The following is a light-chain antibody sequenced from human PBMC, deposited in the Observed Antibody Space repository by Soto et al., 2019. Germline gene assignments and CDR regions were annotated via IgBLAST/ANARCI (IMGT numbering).Light chain of an antibody. CDR1: QSVSSN. Sequence: EKALTQSPVTLSLSPGERATLSCRASQSVSSNLAWYQQRPGQAPRLLIYGASTRASGVPDRFSGSGSGTEFTLTISNLEPEDFAVYYCHQRSSWPITFGGGTKVDIK. J-gene: IGKJ4*01. CDR3: HQRSSWPIT. CDR2: GAS. V-gene: IGKV3-11*01.